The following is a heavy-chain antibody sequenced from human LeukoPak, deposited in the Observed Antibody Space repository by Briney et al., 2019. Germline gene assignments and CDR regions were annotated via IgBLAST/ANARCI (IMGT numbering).Heavy chain of an antibody. CDR1: GYSFTSHW. V-gene: IGHV5-51*01. CDR2: IYPGDSDT. J-gene: IGHJ6*02. D-gene: IGHD1-26*01. CDR3: ARHVQWELRTAYYGMDV. Sequence: GESLKISGKGSGYSFTSHWIGWVRQMPGKGLELMGIIYPGDSDTRYSPSFQGQVTISADKSISTAYLQWSSLKASDTAMYYCARHVQWELRTAYYGMDVWGQGSTVTVSS.